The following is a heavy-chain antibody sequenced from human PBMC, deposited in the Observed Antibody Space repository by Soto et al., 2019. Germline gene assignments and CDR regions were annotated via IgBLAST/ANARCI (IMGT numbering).Heavy chain of an antibody. CDR2: ITAGNGNP. Sequence: QVQLVQSGAEVKKPGASVKVSCKASGYTFTSYAMQWVRQAPGQRHEWMGWITAGNGNPKYSQKFQGRVPITRDTSESTAYMELSSLRSEDTAVYYCARDLGGWTDYWGQGTLVTVYS. V-gene: IGHV1-3*01. J-gene: IGHJ4*02. CDR1: GYTFTSYA. CDR3: ARDLGGWTDY. D-gene: IGHD6-19*01.